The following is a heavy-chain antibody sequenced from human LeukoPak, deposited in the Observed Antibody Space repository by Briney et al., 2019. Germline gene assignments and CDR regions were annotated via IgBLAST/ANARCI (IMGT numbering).Heavy chain of an antibody. V-gene: IGHV3-66*01. D-gene: IGHD3-22*01. CDR3: ASSGDYYDSSRYPLDAFDI. CDR1: GFTVSSNY. Sequence: GGSLRLSCAASGFTVSSNYMSWVRQAPGKGLEWVSAIYSGGSTYYADSVKGRFTISRDNSKNTLYLQMNSLRAEDTAVYYCASSGDYYDSSRYPLDAFDIWGQGTMVTVSS. J-gene: IGHJ3*02. CDR2: IYSGGST.